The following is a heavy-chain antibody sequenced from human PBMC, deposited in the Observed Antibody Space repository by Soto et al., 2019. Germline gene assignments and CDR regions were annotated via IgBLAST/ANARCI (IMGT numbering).Heavy chain of an antibody. V-gene: IGHV3-66*01. D-gene: IGHD3-10*01. CDR2: MCDDGRT. CDR1: GLTVSTEY. J-gene: IGHJ4*02. CDR3: ARRISSGH. Sequence: EVLLVESGGDLVQPGGSLRLSCAASGLTVSTEYRTWLMAMNRQAPGRGWEWVSMMCDDGRTFYADAVKGRFSSSRDNSKNALYLQRNGQRAEDTAVYHGARRISSGHWGQGALVTVSS.